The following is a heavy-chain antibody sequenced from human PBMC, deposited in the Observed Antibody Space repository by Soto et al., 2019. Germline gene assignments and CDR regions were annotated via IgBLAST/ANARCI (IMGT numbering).Heavy chain of an antibody. CDR1: GFTFSDYY. V-gene: IGHV3-11*01. CDR2: ISSSGSTI. Sequence: GGSLRLSCAASGFTFSDYYMSWIRQAPGKGLEWVSYISSSGSTIYYADSVKGRFTISRDNAKNSLYLQMNSLRAEDTAVYYCAGFLDYYYYMDVWGKGTTVTVSS. CDR3: AGFLDYYYYMDV. J-gene: IGHJ6*03.